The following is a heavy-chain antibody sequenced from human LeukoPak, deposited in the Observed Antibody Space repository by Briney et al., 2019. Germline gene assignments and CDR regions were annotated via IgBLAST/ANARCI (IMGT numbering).Heavy chain of an antibody. CDR1: GFTFSSHA. D-gene: IGHD4-17*01. CDR2: ISGSGAST. J-gene: IGHJ4*02. V-gene: IGHV3-23*01. Sequence: GGSLRLSCAASGFTFSSHAMSWVRQAPGKGLEWVSAISGSGASTYYTDSVKGRFTISRDNAKNSLYLQMNSLRAEDTAVYYCARVFSYGDYDSPFDYWGQGTLVTVSS. CDR3: ARVFSYGDYDSPFDY.